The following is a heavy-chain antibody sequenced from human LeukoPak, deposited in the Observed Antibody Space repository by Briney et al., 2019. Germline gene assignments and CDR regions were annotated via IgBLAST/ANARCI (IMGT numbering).Heavy chain of an antibody. CDR2: IYTSGST. Sequence: SETLSLTCTVSGGSISSYYWSWIRQPAGKGLEWIGRIYTSGSTNYNPSLKSRVTMSVDTSKDQFSLKLSSVTAADTAVYYCARDNAAKVINYYYYYVDVWGKGTTVTVSS. J-gene: IGHJ6*03. CDR3: ARDNAAKVINYYYYYVDV. V-gene: IGHV4-4*07. CDR1: GGSISSYY. D-gene: IGHD5-18*01.